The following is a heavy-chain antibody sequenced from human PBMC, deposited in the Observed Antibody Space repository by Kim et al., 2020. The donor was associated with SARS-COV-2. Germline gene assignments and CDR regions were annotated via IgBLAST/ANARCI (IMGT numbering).Heavy chain of an antibody. J-gene: IGHJ5*02. D-gene: IGHD6-19*01. Sequence: AQRFQGRVTMTRDTSISTAYMGLSRLRSDDTAVYYCARVSIAVARIKFDPWGQGTLVTVSS. CDR3: ARVSIAVARIKFDP. V-gene: IGHV1-2*02.